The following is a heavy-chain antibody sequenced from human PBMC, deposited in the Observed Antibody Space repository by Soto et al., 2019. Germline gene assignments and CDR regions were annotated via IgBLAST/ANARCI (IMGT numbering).Heavy chain of an antibody. CDR1: GFTFSSYA. CDR3: ARDYGDYYYYGMDV. V-gene: IGHV3-30*04. CDR2: ISYDGSNK. D-gene: IGHD4-17*01. Sequence: GGSLRLSCAASGFTFSSYAMHWVRQAPGKGLEWVAVISYDGSNKYYADSVKGRFTISRDNSKNTLYLQMNSLRAEDTAVYYCARDYGDYYYYGMDVWGQGTTVTVSS. J-gene: IGHJ6*02.